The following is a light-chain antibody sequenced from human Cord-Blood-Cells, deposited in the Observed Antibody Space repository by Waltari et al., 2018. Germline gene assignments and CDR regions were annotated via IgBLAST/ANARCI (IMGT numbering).Light chain of an antibody. CDR2: GAS. Sequence: EIVMTQSPATPSVSPGDRATLSCRTCQSVSSNLAWYQQKPGQAPRLLIYGASTRATGIPARFSGSGSGTEFTLTISSLQSEDFAVYYCQQYNNWPLTFGGGTKVEIK. J-gene: IGKJ4*01. CDR3: QQYNNWPLT. V-gene: IGKV3-15*01. CDR1: QSVSSN.